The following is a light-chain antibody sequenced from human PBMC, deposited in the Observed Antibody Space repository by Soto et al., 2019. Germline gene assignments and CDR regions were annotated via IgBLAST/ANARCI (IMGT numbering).Light chain of an antibody. CDR3: SSYTSSSTRV. CDR1: SSDVGAYDY. J-gene: IGLJ1*01. Sequence: QSVLTQPASVYGSPGQSITISCTGTSSDVGAYDYVSWYQQHPDKAPKLMIYEVSNRPSGVSNRFSGSKSVNTATLTISGLQTEDEADYYCSSYTSSSTRVFGTGTKVTV. CDR2: EVS. V-gene: IGLV2-14*03.